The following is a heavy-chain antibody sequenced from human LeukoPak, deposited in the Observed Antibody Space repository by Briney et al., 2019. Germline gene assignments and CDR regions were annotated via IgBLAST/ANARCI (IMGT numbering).Heavy chain of an antibody. CDR1: GFSFSTYA. D-gene: IGHD3-22*01. J-gene: IGHJ4*02. CDR2: ISGNAYHT. V-gene: IGHV3-23*01. CDR3: AKDHRPLSKTLVVPYFDS. Sequence: GGSLRLSCAASGFSFSTYAMNWVRQAPGKGLEWVSVISGNAYHTYYADSVKGRFTISRDNSKNTLYLEMKSLGAEDTAVYFCAKDHRPLSKTLVVPYFDSWGQGNQVTVSS.